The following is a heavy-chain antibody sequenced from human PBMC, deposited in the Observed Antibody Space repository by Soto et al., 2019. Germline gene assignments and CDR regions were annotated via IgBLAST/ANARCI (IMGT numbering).Heavy chain of an antibody. V-gene: IGHV3-21*01. CDR2: ISSSKTYI. J-gene: IGHJ4*02. D-gene: IGHD2-2*01. CDR3: ARGGTTTLNRYCSSTSCLHYFDF. Sequence: GGSLILSCAASGFTFTTYTMNWVRQAPGKGLEWVSSISSSKTYIYYADSLKGRFTISRDNAKNSLYLQMNSLRAEDTAVYFCARGGTTTLNRYCSSTSCLHYFDFWGQGTLVTVSS. CDR1: GFTFTTYT.